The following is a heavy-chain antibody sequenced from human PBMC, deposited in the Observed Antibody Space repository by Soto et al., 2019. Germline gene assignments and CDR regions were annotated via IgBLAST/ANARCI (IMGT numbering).Heavy chain of an antibody. CDR2: IYWDDDK. D-gene: IGHD3-10*01. CDR1: GFSLSTSGVA. J-gene: IGHJ3*02. CDR3: SQMRHYFGSGRHAFDI. Sequence: QITLKESGPTLVKPTQTLTLTCTFSGFSLSTSGVAVGWIRQPPGKALEWLALIYWDDDKRYRPSLKSRLTITKDTSKNQLVLTMTNMDPVDTGTYYCSQMRHYFGSGRHAFDIWGQGTMVTVSS. V-gene: IGHV2-5*02.